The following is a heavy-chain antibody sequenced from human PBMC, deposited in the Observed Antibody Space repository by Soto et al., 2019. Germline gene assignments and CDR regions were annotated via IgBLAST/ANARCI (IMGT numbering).Heavy chain of an antibody. CDR3: ARDYAQYFQH. D-gene: IGHD2-2*01. Sequence: PXGSLGLSCAASGFTFSSYWMSGVRQAPGKGLEWVANIKQDGSEKYYVDSVKGRFTISRDNAKNSLYLQMNSLRAEDTAVYYCARDYAQYFQHWGQGTLVTVSS. V-gene: IGHV3-7*01. CDR2: IKQDGSEK. CDR1: GFTFSSYW. J-gene: IGHJ1*01.